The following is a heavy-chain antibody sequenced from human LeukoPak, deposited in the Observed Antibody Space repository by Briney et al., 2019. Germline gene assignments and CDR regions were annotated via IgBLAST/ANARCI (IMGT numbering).Heavy chain of an antibody. D-gene: IGHD5-18*01. Sequence: SETLSLTCAVSGGSISGSSYYWGWIRQPPGKKLEWIGSIYSSGSTYYNPSLKSRVTISVDTSKNQFSLKLSSVTAADTAVYYCAREDTPMVAPFDYWGQGTLVTVSS. V-gene: IGHV4-39*07. CDR2: IYSSGST. J-gene: IGHJ4*02. CDR3: AREDTPMVAPFDY. CDR1: GGSISGSSYY.